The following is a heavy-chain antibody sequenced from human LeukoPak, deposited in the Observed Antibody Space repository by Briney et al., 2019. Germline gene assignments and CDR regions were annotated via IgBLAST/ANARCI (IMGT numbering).Heavy chain of an antibody. D-gene: IGHD6-13*01. CDR2: IIPIFGTA. Sequence: SVKVSCKASGGTFSSYAISWVRQAPGQGLEWMGGIIPIFGTANYAQKFQGRVTITADESTSTAYMELSSLRSEDTAVYYCARDRGSSSSWYETNFDYWGQGTLVTVSS. V-gene: IGHV1-69*13. J-gene: IGHJ4*02. CDR1: GGTFSSYA. CDR3: ARDRGSSSSWYETNFDY.